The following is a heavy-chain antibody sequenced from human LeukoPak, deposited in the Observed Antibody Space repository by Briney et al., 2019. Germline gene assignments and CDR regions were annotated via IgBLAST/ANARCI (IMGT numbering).Heavy chain of an antibody. J-gene: IGHJ4*02. D-gene: IGHD4-11*01. CDR3: AREVVYSNYAFDY. Sequence: PGGSLRLSCVVSGFTFSSYWMHWVRQAPGKGLVWVSRINSDGSTTTYADSVKGRFTISRDNAKNTLYLQMNSLRAEDTAVYYCAREVVYSNYAFDYWGQGTLVTVSS. V-gene: IGHV3-74*01. CDR2: INSDGSTT. CDR1: GFTFSSYW.